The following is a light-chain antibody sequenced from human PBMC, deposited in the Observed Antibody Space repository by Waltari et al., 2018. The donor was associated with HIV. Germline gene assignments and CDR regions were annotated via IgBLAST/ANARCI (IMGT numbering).Light chain of an antibody. V-gene: IGLV4-69*01. J-gene: IGLJ3*02. CDR1: SRHSHYP. Sequence: QLVLTQSPSASASLGASVNPTCPLTSRHSHYPIPWHQQQPEKGPRYLMNLNSDGSHNKGDGIPDRFSGSSAGAERYLTIASRQSEDEADYYCQTWGTGTWVFGGGTKLTVL. CDR3: QTWGTGTWV. CDR2: LNSDGSH.